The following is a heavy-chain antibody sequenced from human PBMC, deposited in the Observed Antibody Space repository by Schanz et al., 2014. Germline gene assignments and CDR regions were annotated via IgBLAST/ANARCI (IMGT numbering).Heavy chain of an antibody. J-gene: IGHJ6*02. V-gene: IGHV3-7*01. CDR3: ARGYSSSMDV. Sequence: EVQLVESGGGLVQPGGSLRLTCAASGFTFSIHYMSWVRQAPGKGLEWVAKIKPDGSEKLYVDSVRGRFAVSRDNVKNSLYLEMNSLRAEDTAVYYCARGYSSSMDVWGQGTTVTVSS. D-gene: IGHD6-6*01. CDR2: IKPDGSEK. CDR1: GFTFSIHY.